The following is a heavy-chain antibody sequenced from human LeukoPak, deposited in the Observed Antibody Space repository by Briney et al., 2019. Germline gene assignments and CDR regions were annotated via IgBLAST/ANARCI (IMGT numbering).Heavy chain of an antibody. V-gene: IGHV4-61*01. CDR2: IFYSGST. CDR3: AREIITAGYYYYYMDV. D-gene: IGHD6-25*01. CDR1: GGSVSSGNYY. J-gene: IGHJ6*03. Sequence: SETLSPTCTVSGGSVSSGNYYWSWIRQPPGKGLEWIGYIFYSGSTKYNPSLKSRVTISVDTSKNQFSLKVSSVTAADTAVYYCAREIITAGYYYYYMDVWGKGTTVTVSS.